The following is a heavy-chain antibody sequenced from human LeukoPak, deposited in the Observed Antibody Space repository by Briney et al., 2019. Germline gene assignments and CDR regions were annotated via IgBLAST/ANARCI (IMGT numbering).Heavy chain of an antibody. CDR3: ARGGYGHNMDV. V-gene: IGHV3-74*01. D-gene: IGHD3-10*01. Sequence: GGSLRLSCVGSGFMFSNYYTYWVRQAPGKGLVWVSRIKNAGIDTIYVDSVKGRFTVSRDNAKNTVYLQMSSLRAEDTAVYYCARGGYGHNMDVWGEGTTVTVSS. CDR2: IKNAGIDT. J-gene: IGHJ6*03. CDR1: GFMFSNYY.